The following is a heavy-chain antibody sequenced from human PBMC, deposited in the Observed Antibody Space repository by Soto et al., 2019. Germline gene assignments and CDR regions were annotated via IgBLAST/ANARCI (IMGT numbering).Heavy chain of an antibody. V-gene: IGHV4-34*01. CDR2: INHSGST. CDR3: ARGLTIFGVVTPIPMDV. CDR1: GGSFSGYY. Sequence: SETLSLTCAVYGGSFSGYYWSWIRQPPGKGLEWIGEINHSGSTNYNPSLKSRVTISVDTSKNQFSLKLSSVTAADMAVYYCARGLTIFGVVTPIPMDVWGQGTTVTVSS. D-gene: IGHD3-3*01. J-gene: IGHJ6*02.